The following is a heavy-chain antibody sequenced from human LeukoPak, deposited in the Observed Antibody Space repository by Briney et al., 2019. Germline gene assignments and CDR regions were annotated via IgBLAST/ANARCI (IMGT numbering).Heavy chain of an antibody. D-gene: IGHD2-2*01. CDR2: IYYSGST. Sequence: PSQTLSLTCTVSGGSISSGDYYWSWIRQPPGKGLEWIGYIYYSGSTYYNPSLKSRVTISVDTSKNQFSLKLSSVTAADTAAYYCARDTSYCTSTSCHFNWFDPWGQGTLVTVSS. CDR1: GGSISSGDYY. CDR3: ARDTSYCTSTSCHFNWFDP. V-gene: IGHV4-30-4*08. J-gene: IGHJ5*02.